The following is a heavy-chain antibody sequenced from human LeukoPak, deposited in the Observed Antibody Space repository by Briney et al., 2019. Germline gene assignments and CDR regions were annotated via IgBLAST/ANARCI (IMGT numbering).Heavy chain of an antibody. D-gene: IGHD4-17*01. J-gene: IGHJ3*02. CDR1: GFTFSSYA. V-gene: IGHV3-23*01. Sequence: PGGSLRLSCAASGFTFSSYAMSWVRQAPGKGLEWVSAISGSGGSTYYADSVKGRFTISRDNSKNTLYLQMNSLRAEDTAVYYCAKYLRATVTTRDAFDIWGQGTMATVSS. CDR2: ISGSGGST. CDR3: AKYLRATVTTRDAFDI.